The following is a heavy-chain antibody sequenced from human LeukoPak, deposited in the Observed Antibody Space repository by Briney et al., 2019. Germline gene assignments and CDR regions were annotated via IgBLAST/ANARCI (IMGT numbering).Heavy chain of an antibody. CDR2: INPNSGGT. Sequence: ASVKVSCKAAGYTFTGYYIHWVRQAPGQGPEWMGWINPNSGGTKYAQRFQGSVTMTRDTSISTAYLEVSSLRSDDTAVYYCARDSGDIVDYFDYWGQGPLVIVSS. D-gene: IGHD5-12*01. CDR3: ARDSGDIVDYFDY. V-gene: IGHV1-2*02. J-gene: IGHJ4*02. CDR1: GYTFTGYY.